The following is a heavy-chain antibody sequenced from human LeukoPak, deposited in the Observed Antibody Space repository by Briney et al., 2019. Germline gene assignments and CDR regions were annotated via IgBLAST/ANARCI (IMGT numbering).Heavy chain of an antibody. D-gene: IGHD1-26*01. CDR3: ARDSDVGATWGFDY. V-gene: IGHV1-69*05. Sequence: ASVKVSCKASGYTFSSYAISWVRQAPGQGLEWMGRIIPIFGTANYAQKFQGRVTITTDESTSTAYMELSSLRSEDTAGYYCARDSDVGATWGFDYWGQGTLVTVSS. CDR1: GYTFSSYA. CDR2: IIPIFGTA. J-gene: IGHJ4*02.